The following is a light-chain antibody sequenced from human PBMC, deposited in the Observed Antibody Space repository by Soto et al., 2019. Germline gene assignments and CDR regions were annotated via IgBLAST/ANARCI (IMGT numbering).Light chain of an antibody. Sequence: DSQMTQSPSSLSASVGDRVTMSCRASLSISTFLNWYQQKPGKAPKLLIYAASSLQSGVPSRFSGSGSGTDFTLTISSMQPEDFATYYCPQSYGAPWTFGQGTKVEIK. CDR2: AAS. J-gene: IGKJ1*01. CDR1: LSISTF. V-gene: IGKV1-39*01. CDR3: PQSYGAPWT.